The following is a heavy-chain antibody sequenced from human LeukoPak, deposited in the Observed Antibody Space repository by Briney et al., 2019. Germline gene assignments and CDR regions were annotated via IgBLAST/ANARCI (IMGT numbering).Heavy chain of an antibody. V-gene: IGHV4-39*01. CDR3: ARAGMGRSGYVCLDY. CDR1: GGSISSSSYY. D-gene: IGHD3-22*01. J-gene: IGHJ4*02. Sequence: PSETLSLTCTVSGGSISSSSYYWGWIRQPPGKGLEWIGSIYYSGSTYYNPSLKSRVTISVDTSKNQFSLKLSSVTAADTAVYYCARAGMGRSGYVCLDYWGQGTLVTVSS. CDR2: IYYSGST.